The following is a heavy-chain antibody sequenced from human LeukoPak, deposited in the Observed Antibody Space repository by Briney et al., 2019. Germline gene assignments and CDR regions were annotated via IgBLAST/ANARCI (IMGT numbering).Heavy chain of an antibody. Sequence: SETLSLTCTVSDDSISSSTYYWGWIRQPPGKELAWIGSISYSGCTYYNPSLNSRVTISVETSKNQFSLKVNSVTAADTAVYYCARQAPAANYFDYWGQGTLVTVSS. CDR1: DDSISSSTYY. V-gene: IGHV4-39*01. CDR3: ARQAPAANYFDY. D-gene: IGHD2-2*01. J-gene: IGHJ4*02. CDR2: ISYSGCT.